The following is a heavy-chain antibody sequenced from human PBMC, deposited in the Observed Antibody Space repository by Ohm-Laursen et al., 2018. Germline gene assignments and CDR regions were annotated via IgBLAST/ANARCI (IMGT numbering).Heavy chain of an antibody. CDR1: GYTFTGYY. Sequence: SVKVSCKASGYTFTGYYMHWVRQAPGQGLEWMGWINPNRGGTNHAQKFQGRVTMTTDTSISTAYMELSSLKSDDTAVYYCARGSYFSYYFDYWGQGTLVTVSS. CDR2: INPNRGGT. J-gene: IGHJ4*02. CDR3: ARGSYFSYYFDY. V-gene: IGHV1-2*02. D-gene: IGHD3-10*01.